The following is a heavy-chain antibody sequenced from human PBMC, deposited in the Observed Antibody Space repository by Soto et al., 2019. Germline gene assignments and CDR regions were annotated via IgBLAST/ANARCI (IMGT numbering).Heavy chain of an antibody. CDR1: GVSISSSTYY. Sequence: QLQLQESGPGLVKPSETLSLTCTVSGVSISSSTYYWGWIRQPPGKGLEWIGTLYYSGTTYHNPSLKSRVTISGDTSKNQFSLKLTSVTAADTAVYYCARSRRATGGTYGFLDPWGQGILVTVSS. CDR3: ARSRRATGGTYGFLDP. CDR2: LYYSGTT. J-gene: IGHJ5*02. D-gene: IGHD1-26*01. V-gene: IGHV4-39*01.